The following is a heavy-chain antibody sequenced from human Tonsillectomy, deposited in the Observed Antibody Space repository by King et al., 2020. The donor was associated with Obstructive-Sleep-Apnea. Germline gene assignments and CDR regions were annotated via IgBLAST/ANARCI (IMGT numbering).Heavy chain of an antibody. V-gene: IGHV3-49*03. J-gene: IGHJ4*02. Sequence: VQLVESGGNLVQPERSLRLSCIGSGFTFGDYAMNWFRQAPGEGLEWVGFIRSKTYGGTPEYAASVKGRFTISRDDSKSIAYLQMNSLKTEDTAMYYCARSRRGFDYWGQGTLVTVSS. CDR2: IRSKTYGGTP. D-gene: IGHD3-10*01. CDR1: GFTFGDYA. CDR3: ARSRRGFDY.